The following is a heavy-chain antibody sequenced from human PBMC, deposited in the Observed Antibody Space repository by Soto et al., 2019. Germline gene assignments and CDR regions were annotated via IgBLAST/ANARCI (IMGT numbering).Heavy chain of an antibody. Sequence: PSETLSLTCTVPGGSISSSSYYWGWIRQPPGKGLEWIGSIYYSGSTYYNPSLKSRVTVSVDTSKNQFSLKLSSVTAADTAVYYCARDYCSGGSCSDYWGQGTLVTVSS. J-gene: IGHJ4*02. D-gene: IGHD2-15*01. CDR1: GGSISSSSYY. CDR3: ARDYCSGGSCSDY. V-gene: IGHV4-39*07. CDR2: IYYSGST.